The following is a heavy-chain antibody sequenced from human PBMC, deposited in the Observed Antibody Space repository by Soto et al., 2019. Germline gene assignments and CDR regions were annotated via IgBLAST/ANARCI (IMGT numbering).Heavy chain of an antibody. J-gene: IGHJ6*02. D-gene: IGHD3-9*01. CDR3: ARGAYYDILTGYFAPHYYYYYGMDV. CDR1: GYTFTGYY. V-gene: IGHV1-2*02. Sequence: ASVKVSCKASGYTFTGYYMHWVLQAPGQGLEWMGWINPNSGGTNYAQKFQGRVTMTRDTSISTAYMELSRLRSDDTAVYYCARGAYYDILTGYFAPHYYYYYGMDVWGQGTTVTVSS. CDR2: INPNSGGT.